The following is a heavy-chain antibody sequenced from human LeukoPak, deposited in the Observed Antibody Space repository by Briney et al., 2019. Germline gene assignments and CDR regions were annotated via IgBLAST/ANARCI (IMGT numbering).Heavy chain of an antibody. CDR3: ATTPNAYYDFWRGYYTDPYYFDY. D-gene: IGHD3-3*01. V-gene: IGHV3-21*01. Sequence: GGSLRLSCAASGFTFSSYSMNWVRQAPGKGLEWVSSISSSSSYIYYADSVKGRFTISRDNAKNSLYLQMNSLRADDTAVYYCATTPNAYYDFWRGYYTDPYYFDYWGQETLVTVSS. J-gene: IGHJ4*02. CDR2: ISSSSSYI. CDR1: GFTFSSYS.